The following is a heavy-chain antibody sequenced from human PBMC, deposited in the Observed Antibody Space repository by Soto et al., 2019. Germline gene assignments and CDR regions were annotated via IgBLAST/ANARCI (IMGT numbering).Heavy chain of an antibody. V-gene: IGHV4-39*01. CDR2: IYYSGST. J-gene: IGHJ6*02. CDR3: ARVNDFWSGYWYSMDV. D-gene: IGHD3-3*01. CDR1: GGSISSSSYY. Sequence: QLQLQESGPGLVKPSETLSLTCTVSGGSISSSSYYWGWIRQPPGKGLEWIGCIYYSGSTYYNPSLKSRVTISVDTSKNQFSLELTSVTAEDTAVYYCARVNDFWSGYWYSMDVWGQGTTVTVSS.